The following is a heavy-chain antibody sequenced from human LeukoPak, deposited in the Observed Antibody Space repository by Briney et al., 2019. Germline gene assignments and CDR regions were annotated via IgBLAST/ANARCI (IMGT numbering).Heavy chain of an antibody. CDR2: ISGSGGTT. CDR1: GFTFSSYA. D-gene: IGHD3-22*01. J-gene: IGHJ4*02. CDR3: AQRNTSGYDGTFDY. Sequence: GGSLRLSCAASGFTFSSYAMSWVRQAPGKGLEWVSAISGSGGTTYYADSVKGRFTISRDNSKNTLYLQMNSLRAEDTAVYYCAQRNTSGYDGTFDYWGQGTLVTVSS. V-gene: IGHV3-23*01.